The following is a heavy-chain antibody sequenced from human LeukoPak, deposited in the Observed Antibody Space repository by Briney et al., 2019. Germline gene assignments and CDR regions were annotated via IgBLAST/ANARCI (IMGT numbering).Heavy chain of an antibody. CDR3: ARDTHCSSTSCYNAFDI. Sequence: GGSLRLSCAASGFTFSSYSMNWVRQAPGKGLEWGSSISSSSTYIYYADSLKGRFTISRDNAKNSLSLQMNSLRAEDTAVYYCARDTHCSSTSCYNAFDIWGQGTMVTVSS. CDR1: GFTFSSYS. J-gene: IGHJ3*02. V-gene: IGHV3-21*01. D-gene: IGHD2-2*02. CDR2: ISSSSTYI.